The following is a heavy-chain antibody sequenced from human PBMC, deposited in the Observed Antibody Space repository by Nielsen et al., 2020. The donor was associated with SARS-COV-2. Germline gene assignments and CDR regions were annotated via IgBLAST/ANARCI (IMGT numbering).Heavy chain of an antibody. V-gene: IGHV4-39*01. Sequence: SETLSLTCTVSGGSISSGGYYWGWIRQPPGKGLEWIGSIYYSGSTYYNPSLKSRVTISVDTSKNQFSLKLSSVTAADTAVYYCARHIAAAGRARRWGQGTLVTVSS. D-gene: IGHD6-13*01. CDR2: IYYSGST. J-gene: IGHJ4*02. CDR3: ARHIAAAGRARR. CDR1: GGSISSGGYY.